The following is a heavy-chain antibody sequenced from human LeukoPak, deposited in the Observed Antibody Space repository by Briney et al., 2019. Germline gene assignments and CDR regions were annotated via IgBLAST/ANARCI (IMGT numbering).Heavy chain of an antibody. CDR2: INWNGGST. J-gene: IGHJ5*02. CDR1: GSTFDDYG. CDR3: ARSTRTSRKFDP. V-gene: IGHV3-20*04. Sequence: GGSLRLSCAASGSTFDDYGMNWVRQAPGKGLEWVSGINWNGGSTGYADSVKGRFTISRDNAKNSLYLQMNSLRAEDTALYYCARSTRTSRKFDPWGQGTLVTVSS. D-gene: IGHD1-26*01.